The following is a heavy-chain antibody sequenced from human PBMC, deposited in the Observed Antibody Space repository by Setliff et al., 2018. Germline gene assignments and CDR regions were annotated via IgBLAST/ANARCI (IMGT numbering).Heavy chain of an antibody. CDR1: GYTFTAYY. CDR2: FTPILLTP. CDR3: ARPRSPKISIFGVTPFDY. J-gene: IGHJ4*02. V-gene: IGHV1-69*06. D-gene: IGHD3-3*01. Sequence: GASVKVSCKASGYTFTAYYMHWVRQAPGQGLEWVGGFTPILLTPNYAQKFQGRITITADKSTSTAYMELSGLRPDDTAVYFCARPRSPKISIFGVTPFDYWGQGTLVTVSS.